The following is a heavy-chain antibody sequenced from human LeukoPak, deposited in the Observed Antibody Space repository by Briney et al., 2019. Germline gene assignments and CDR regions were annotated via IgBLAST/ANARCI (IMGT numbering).Heavy chain of an antibody. D-gene: IGHD6-13*01. V-gene: IGHV3-23*01. Sequence: PGGSLRLSCAASGFTFSSYAMSWVRQAPGKGLEWVSAISGSGGSTYYADSVKGRFTISRDNSKNTLYLQMNSLRAEDRAVYYCAKEAPIFAAPYSSSWYFDYWGQGTLVTVSS. CDR2: ISGSGGST. J-gene: IGHJ4*02. CDR1: GFTFSSYA. CDR3: AKEAPIFAAPYSSSWYFDY.